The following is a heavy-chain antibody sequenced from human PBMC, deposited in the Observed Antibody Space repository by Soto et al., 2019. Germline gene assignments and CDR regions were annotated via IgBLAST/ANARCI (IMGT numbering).Heavy chain of an antibody. Sequence: QLQLQESGPGLVKPSQTLSLTCTLSGGSINGGDFHWTWIRQPPGTGLEWIGSTYAYNSENTYYSPSLRSRVVISAASSNYPFSLTLTSVTATDTAVYYCARVLYGGARYWGPGTLVTVSS. CDR2: TYAYNSENT. D-gene: IGHD4-17*01. V-gene: IGHV4-30-4*01. CDR1: GGSINGGDFH. CDR3: ARVLYGGARY. J-gene: IGHJ4*02.